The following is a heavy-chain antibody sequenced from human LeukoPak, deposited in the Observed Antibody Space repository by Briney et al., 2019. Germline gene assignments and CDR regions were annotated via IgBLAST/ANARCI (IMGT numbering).Heavy chain of an antibody. D-gene: IGHD3-16*01. J-gene: IGHJ3*02. CDR1: GGTFSSYA. CDR2: IIPIFGTA. V-gene: IGHV1-69*05. CDR3: ARGENGAFDI. Sequence: SVKVSCTASGGTFSSYAISWVRQAPGQGLEWMGGIIPIFGTANYAQKFQGRVTITTDESTSTAYMELSSLRSEDTAVYYCARGENGAFDIWGQGTMVTVSS.